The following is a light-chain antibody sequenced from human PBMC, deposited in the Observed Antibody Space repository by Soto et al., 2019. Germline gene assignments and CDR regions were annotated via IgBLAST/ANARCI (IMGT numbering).Light chain of an antibody. Sequence: DIQMTQSPSSLSASVGDRVTITCRASQHISDYINWYQQKPGKAPKLLIYAQSNLQSGVPSRFTGSRSGAAFSLTITSLQVEDFATYYCQQFNNYLTFGGGTKVDI. CDR3: QQFNNYLT. V-gene: IGKV1-39*01. CDR2: AQS. J-gene: IGKJ4*01. CDR1: QHISDY.